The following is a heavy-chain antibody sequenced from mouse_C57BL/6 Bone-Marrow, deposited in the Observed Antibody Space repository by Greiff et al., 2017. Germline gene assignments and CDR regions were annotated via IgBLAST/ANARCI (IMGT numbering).Heavy chain of an antibody. CDR1: GYTFTNYW. CDR2: IYPGGGYT. J-gene: IGHJ1*03. V-gene: IGHV1-63*01. Sequence: QVQLQQPGAELVMPGASVKMSCKASGYTFTNYWIGWAKQRPGHGLEWIGDIYPGGGYTNYNEKFKGKATLTADKSSSTAYMQFSSLTSEDSAIYYCARYYYGYHWYFDVWGTGTTVTVSS. CDR3: ARYYYGYHWYFDV. D-gene: IGHD2-2*01.